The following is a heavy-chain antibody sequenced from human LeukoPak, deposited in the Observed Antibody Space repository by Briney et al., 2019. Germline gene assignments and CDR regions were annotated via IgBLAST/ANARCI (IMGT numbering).Heavy chain of an antibody. CDR3: ARRSPYSTGWSSYFDY. Sequence: SETLSLTCTVSGYSISSGYYWGWIRQPPGKGLEWIGEIYRSGITSYKPSLKSRVTISLDKSRNHFSLKLTSVTAADSAVYYCARRSPYSTGWSSYFDYWGQGALVTVSS. CDR1: GYSISSGYY. D-gene: IGHD6-19*01. CDR2: IYRSGIT. J-gene: IGHJ4*02. V-gene: IGHV4-38-2*02.